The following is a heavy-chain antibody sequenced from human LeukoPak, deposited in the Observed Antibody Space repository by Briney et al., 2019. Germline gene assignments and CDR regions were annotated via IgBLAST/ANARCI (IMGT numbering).Heavy chain of an antibody. J-gene: IGHJ6*02. CDR3: ARVYGDPNSAYYYGMDV. V-gene: IGHV1-46*01. Sequence: ASVEVSCKASGYTFTSYYMHWVRQAPGQGLEWMGIINPSGGSTSYAQKFQGRVTMTRDTSTSTVYMELSSLRSEDTAVYYCARVYGDPNSAYYYGMDVWGQGTTVTVSS. CDR1: GYTFTSYY. CDR2: INPSGGST. D-gene: IGHD4-17*01.